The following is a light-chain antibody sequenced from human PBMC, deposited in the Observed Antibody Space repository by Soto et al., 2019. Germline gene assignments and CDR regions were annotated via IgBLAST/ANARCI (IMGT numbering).Light chain of an antibody. J-gene: IGLJ1*01. CDR1: SSDAGGYNY. Sequence: QSALTQPASVSGSPGQSITSSCTGTSSDAGGYNYVSWYQQHPGEAPKLMTHEVSYRPSGVSNRFSGSKSGNTASLTTSGLRAVDEADYYCISYRSSSTLEVFGTGSKLTVL. CDR2: EVS. CDR3: ISYRSSSTLEV. V-gene: IGLV2-14*01.